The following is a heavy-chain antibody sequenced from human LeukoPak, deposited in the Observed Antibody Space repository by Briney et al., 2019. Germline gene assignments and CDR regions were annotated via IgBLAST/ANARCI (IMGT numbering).Heavy chain of an antibody. CDR1: GGSFSGYY. CDR2: INHSGST. J-gene: IGHJ6*03. D-gene: IGHD2/OR15-2a*01. CDR3: ARGSDEYSQEYYYMDV. Sequence: SETLSLTCAVYGGSFSGYYWSWIRQPPGKGLEWIGEINHSGSTNYNPSLKSRVTISVDTSKNQFSLKLSSVTAADTAVYYCARGSDEYSQEYYYMDVWGKGTTVTVSS. V-gene: IGHV4-34*01.